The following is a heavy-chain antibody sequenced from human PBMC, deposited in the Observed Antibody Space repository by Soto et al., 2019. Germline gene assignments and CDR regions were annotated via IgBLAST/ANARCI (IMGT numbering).Heavy chain of an antibody. CDR3: ARSIQLWYEKVFDY. CDR1: GFTSSSYS. Sequence: GGSLRLSCAASGFTSSSYSMNWVRQAPGKGLEWVSYISSSSSTIYYADSVKGRFTISRDNAKNSLYLQMNSLRDEDTAVYYCARSIQLWYEKVFDYWGQGTLVTVSS. J-gene: IGHJ4*02. CDR2: ISSSSSTI. V-gene: IGHV3-48*02. D-gene: IGHD5-18*01.